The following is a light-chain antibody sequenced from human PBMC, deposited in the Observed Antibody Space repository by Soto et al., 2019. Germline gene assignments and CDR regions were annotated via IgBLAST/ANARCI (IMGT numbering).Light chain of an antibody. V-gene: IGLV2-14*01. J-gene: IGLJ1*01. Sequence: QSARTQPASGSGSPGQSITISCTGTSSDVGGYNYVSWYQQHPGKAPKLMIYEVSNRPSGVSNRFSGSKSGNTASLTISGLQAEDEADYYCSSYTSSSTQVFGTGTKVTVL. CDR3: SSYTSSSTQV. CDR1: SSDVGGYNY. CDR2: EVS.